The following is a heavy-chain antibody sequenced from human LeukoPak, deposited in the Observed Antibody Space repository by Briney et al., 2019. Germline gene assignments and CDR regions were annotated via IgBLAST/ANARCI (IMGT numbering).Heavy chain of an antibody. D-gene: IGHD3-10*01. Sequence: GGSLRLSCAASEFTFSSYEMTWVRQAPGKGLEWVSAISGSGGSTYYADSVKGRFTISRDNSKNTLYLQMNSLRAEDTAVYYCAKEPYGSGSYYNRYFDYWGQGTLVTVSS. CDR2: ISGSGGST. CDR3: AKEPYGSGSYYNRYFDY. V-gene: IGHV3-23*01. CDR1: EFTFSSYE. J-gene: IGHJ4*02.